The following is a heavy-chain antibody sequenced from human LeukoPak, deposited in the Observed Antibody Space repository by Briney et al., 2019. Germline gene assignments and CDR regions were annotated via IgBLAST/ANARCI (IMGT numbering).Heavy chain of an antibody. D-gene: IGHD3-10*01. V-gene: IGHV3-30-3*01. CDR2: ILYDGSNQ. J-gene: IGHJ6*02. Sequence: GGSLRLSCVASGFNFSSYAMHWVRQAPAKGLEWLTVILYDGSNQYHSDSVKGRFTISRDNSKNMLYLHMNSLRVEDTSVYYCARGRRHYYYGMDVWGQGTTVTVSS. CDR3: ARGRRHYYYGMDV. CDR1: GFNFSSYA.